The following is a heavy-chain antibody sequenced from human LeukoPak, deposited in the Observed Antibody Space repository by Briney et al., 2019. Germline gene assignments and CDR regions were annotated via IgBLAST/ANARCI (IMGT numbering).Heavy chain of an antibody. Sequence: GGSLRLSCAASGFAFSSHGMHWVRQAPGKGLEWVALIWYDGSNKYHADSVKGRFTISRDNAKNSLYLQMNSLRAEDTAVYYCAREYDSSGYYLTGFDYWGQGTLVTVSS. J-gene: IGHJ4*02. D-gene: IGHD3-22*01. CDR2: IWYDGSNK. CDR1: GFAFSSHG. CDR3: AREYDSSGYYLTGFDY. V-gene: IGHV3-33*01.